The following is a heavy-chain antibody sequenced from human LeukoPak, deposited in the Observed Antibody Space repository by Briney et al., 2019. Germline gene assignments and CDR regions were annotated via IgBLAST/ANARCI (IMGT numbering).Heavy chain of an antibody. CDR3: ARSSLGTITAGPFDY. V-gene: IGHV1-18*01. D-gene: IGHD5-12*01. CDR1: GDTFSSHG. J-gene: IGHJ4*02. CDR2: ISGYNGNT. Sequence: ASVKVSCKASGDTFSSHGIAWVRQAPGQGLEWMGWISGYNGNTNYAQKLQGRVSITTDTSTTTAYMELRSLTSDDTALYYCARSSLGTITAGPFDYWGQGTLVTVSS.